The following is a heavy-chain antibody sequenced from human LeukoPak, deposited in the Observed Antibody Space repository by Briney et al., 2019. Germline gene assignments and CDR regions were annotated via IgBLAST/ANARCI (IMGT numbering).Heavy chain of an antibody. CDR2: IHHSGKS. CDR1: GAFVNSGDNF. D-gene: IGHD6-19*01. Sequence: SETLSLTCSVSGAFVNSGDNFWGWIRQYPGKGLEWIGSIHHSGKSYYRLSLKSRLTISLETSKNQLSLNLSSVTAADTAVYFCARRVYNSGWYIDYWGQGTLVTVSS. CDR3: ARRVYNSGWYIDY. J-gene: IGHJ4*02. V-gene: IGHV4-39*01.